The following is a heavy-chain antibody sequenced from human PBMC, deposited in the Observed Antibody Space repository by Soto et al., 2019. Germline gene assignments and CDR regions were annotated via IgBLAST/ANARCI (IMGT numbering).Heavy chain of an antibody. CDR3: ARVDLRYFDWSLYYYYMDV. CDR1: GGTIRSYD. D-gene: IGHD3-9*01. V-gene: IGHV4-59*01. Sequence: PSETQSLTCTVSGGTIRSYDWSWIRQPPGKGLEWIGYIYYSGSTNYNPSLKSRVTISVDTSKNQFSLKLSSVTAADTAVYYCARVDLRYFDWSLYYYYMDVWGKGTTVTVSS. J-gene: IGHJ6*03. CDR2: IYYSGST.